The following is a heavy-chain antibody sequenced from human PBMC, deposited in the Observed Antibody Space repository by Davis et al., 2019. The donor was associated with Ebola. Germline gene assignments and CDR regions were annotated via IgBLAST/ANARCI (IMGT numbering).Heavy chain of an antibody. CDR1: GFTFSSYS. D-gene: IGHD1-26*01. V-gene: IGHV3-48*02. J-gene: IGHJ6*02. CDR2: ISSSSSTI. CDR3: ARSVGGYYYYGMDV. Sequence: GESLKISCAASGFTFSSYSMNWVRQAPGKGLEWVSYISSSSSTIYYADSVKGRFTISRDNAKNSLYLQMNSLRDEDTAVYYCARSVGGYYYYGMDVWGQGTTVTVSS.